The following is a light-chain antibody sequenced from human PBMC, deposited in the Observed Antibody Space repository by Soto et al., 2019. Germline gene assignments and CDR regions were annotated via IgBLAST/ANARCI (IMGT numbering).Light chain of an antibody. V-gene: IGKV3-20*01. Sequence: ENVLTQSPGTLSLSPGERATLSCRASQSVDNNYLAWFLQKPGQPPRLLIYGSSLRPTGVPDRFSGSGSGTDFTLTISRLEPEDFGMYYCQQYGKFPRTLGQGTNVEIK. CDR1: QSVDNNY. CDR2: GSS. J-gene: IGKJ1*01. CDR3: QQYGKFPRT.